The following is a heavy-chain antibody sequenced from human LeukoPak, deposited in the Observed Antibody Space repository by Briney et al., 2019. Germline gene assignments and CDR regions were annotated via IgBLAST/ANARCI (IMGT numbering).Heavy chain of an antibody. Sequence: GGSLRLSCAASGFPFSSYAMIWVRQAPGKGLEWVSGISGSGDSTDYADSVKGRFTISRDNSKNTLSLQMNSLRAEDTAVYYCAKQVAVAGYFDYWGQGTLVTVSS. CDR1: GFPFSSYA. CDR3: AKQVAVAGYFDY. V-gene: IGHV3-23*01. D-gene: IGHD6-19*01. J-gene: IGHJ4*02. CDR2: ISGSGDST.